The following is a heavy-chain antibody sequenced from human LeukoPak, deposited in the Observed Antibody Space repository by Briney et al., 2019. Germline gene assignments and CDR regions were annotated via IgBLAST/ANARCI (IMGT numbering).Heavy chain of an antibody. D-gene: IGHD4-17*01. CDR2: MSGRGSST. CDR3: ARETPTDYGDYQPFDY. J-gene: IGHJ4*02. V-gene: IGHV3-23*01. CDR1: GFTFSSYA. Sequence: RSLSLSCAVSGFTFSSYAMSSVRQARGRGGEWVSAMSGRGSSTYYADSVKGRFTISRDNSKNTLYLQMKSLRAEDMAVYYCARETPTDYGDYQPFDYWGQGTLVTVSS.